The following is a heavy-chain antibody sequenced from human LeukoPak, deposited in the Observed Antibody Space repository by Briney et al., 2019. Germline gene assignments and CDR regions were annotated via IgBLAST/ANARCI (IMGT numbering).Heavy chain of an antibody. J-gene: IGHJ4*02. CDR1: GGSISSYY. V-gene: IGHV4-59*01. CDR2: IYYSGST. Sequence: SETLSLTCTVSGGSISSYYWSWIRQPPRKGLEWIGYIYYSGSTNYNPSLKSRVAISVDTSKNQFSLKLSSVTAADTAVYYCARGAAEKYYFDYWGQGTLVTVSS. CDR3: ARGAAEKYYFDY. D-gene: IGHD2-15*01.